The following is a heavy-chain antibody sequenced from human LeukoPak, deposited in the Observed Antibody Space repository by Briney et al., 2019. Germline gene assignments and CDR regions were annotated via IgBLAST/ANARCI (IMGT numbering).Heavy chain of an antibody. D-gene: IGHD2-15*01. CDR3: ANVVVVVAIPGDY. V-gene: IGHV3-23*01. Sequence: GGSLRLSCAASGFTFSSYAMSWVRQAPGKGLKWVSSISGSGGSTYYADSVKGRFTISRDNSKNTQYLQMNSLRAEDTAIYYCANVVVVVAIPGDYWGQGTLVTVSS. CDR2: ISGSGGST. CDR1: GFTFSSYA. J-gene: IGHJ4*02.